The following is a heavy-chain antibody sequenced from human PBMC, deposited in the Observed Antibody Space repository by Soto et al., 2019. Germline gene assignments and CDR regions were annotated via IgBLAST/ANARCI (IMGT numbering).Heavy chain of an antibody. Sequence: QVQLVQSGDEVRKPGSSVKVSCKASGYIFVNYGIAWVRQAPGQGLEWMGWFSPYSGNTHYASKVQGRLTMTTDTSTCTAYMDLGRLTSDDAAVYYCAMVDNYVTPTPQDVWGQGTTVTVSS. V-gene: IGHV1-18*01. CDR1: GYIFVNYG. D-gene: IGHD3-16*01. CDR2: FSPYSGNT. CDR3: AMVDNYVTPTPQDV. J-gene: IGHJ6*02.